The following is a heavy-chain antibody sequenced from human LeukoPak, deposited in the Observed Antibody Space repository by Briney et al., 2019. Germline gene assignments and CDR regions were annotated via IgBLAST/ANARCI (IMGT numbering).Heavy chain of an antibody. CDR2: IYPGDSET. V-gene: IGHV5-51*01. Sequence: GESLKISCKGSGYSFANYWIGWVRQMPGKGLEWMRIIYPGDSETRYSPSFPGQVTISADKSISTAFLQWSSLKASDTAMYYCARADAYFYDTRDYMNFDHWGQGTLVTVSS. D-gene: IGHD3-22*01. CDR3: ARADAYFYDTRDYMNFDH. CDR1: GYSFANYW. J-gene: IGHJ4*02.